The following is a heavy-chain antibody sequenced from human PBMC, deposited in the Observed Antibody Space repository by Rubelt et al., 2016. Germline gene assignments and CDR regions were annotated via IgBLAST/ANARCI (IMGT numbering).Heavy chain of an antibody. D-gene: IGHD6-6*01. CDR3: ARDFRPRVPLETPIDY. Sequence: EVHLVESGGGLVQPGGSLRLSCAASGFTFSSYSMNWVRQAPGKGLEWVSSISSSSSYIYYADSVKGRFTISRDNAKNSLYLQMNSLGAGGTVVYYCARDFRPRVPLETPIDYWGQGTLVTVSS. J-gene: IGHJ4*02. V-gene: IGHV3-21*01. CDR2: ISSSSSYI. CDR1: GFTFSSYS.